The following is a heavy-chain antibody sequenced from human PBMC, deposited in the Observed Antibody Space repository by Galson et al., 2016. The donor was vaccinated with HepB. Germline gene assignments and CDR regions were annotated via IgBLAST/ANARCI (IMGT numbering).Heavy chain of an antibody. CDR2: ITSGSDYI. D-gene: IGHD2-2*01. V-gene: IGHV3-21*01. Sequence: SLRLSCAASGFTFSESGIHWVRQTPGKGLEWVSSITSGSDYIYEAHSVKGRFTISRDNSKNTVYLQMNSLRAEDTAVYYCARGFAVPGRIDYWGQGTLVTVSS. J-gene: IGHJ4*02. CDR3: ARGFAVPGRIDY. CDR1: GFTFSESG.